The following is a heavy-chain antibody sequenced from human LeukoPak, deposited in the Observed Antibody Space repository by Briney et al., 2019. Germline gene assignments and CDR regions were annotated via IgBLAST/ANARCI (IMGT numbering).Heavy chain of an antibody. V-gene: IGHV3-7*01. CDR2: MKQDRSEK. D-gene: IGHD4-17*01. CDR3: ARDGVRGFTATTPFDY. Sequence: GGSLRLSCAASGFSFSASWMSWVRQAPGKGLEWVANMKQDRSEKYYVDSVKGRFSISRDNAKNSLYLQMNSLRAEDTAVYYCARDGVRGFTATTPFDYWGPGTLVTVSS. CDR1: GFSFSASW. J-gene: IGHJ4*02.